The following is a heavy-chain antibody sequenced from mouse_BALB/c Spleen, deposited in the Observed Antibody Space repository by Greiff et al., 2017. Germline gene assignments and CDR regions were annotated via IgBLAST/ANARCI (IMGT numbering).Heavy chain of an antibody. V-gene: IGHV2-9*02. J-gene: IGHJ4*01. D-gene: IGHD2-1*01. CDR2: IWAGGST. Sequence: VKLVESGPGLVAPSQSLSITCTVSGFSLTSYGVHWVRQPPGKGLEWLGVIWAGGSTNYNSALMSRLSISKDNSKSQVFLKMNSLQTDDTAMYYCARGYGNYGGYAMDYWGQGTSVTVSS. CDR3: ARGYGNYGGYAMDY. CDR1: GFSLTSYG.